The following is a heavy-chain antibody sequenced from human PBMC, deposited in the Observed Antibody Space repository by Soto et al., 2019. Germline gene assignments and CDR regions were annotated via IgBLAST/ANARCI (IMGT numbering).Heavy chain of an antibody. CDR1: GFSLSTSGVG. CDR3: AHSRSSRWYSFGWFDP. Sequence: QITLKESGPTLVKPTQTLTLTCTFSGFSLSTSGVGVGWIRQPPGKALQWLALIYWDDDKRYSPSLKSRLTITQDTSKNQVVLTLTSMDAVDTATYYCAHSRSSRWYSFGWFDPWGQGTLVTVSS. V-gene: IGHV2-5*02. CDR2: IYWDDDK. D-gene: IGHD6-19*01. J-gene: IGHJ5*02.